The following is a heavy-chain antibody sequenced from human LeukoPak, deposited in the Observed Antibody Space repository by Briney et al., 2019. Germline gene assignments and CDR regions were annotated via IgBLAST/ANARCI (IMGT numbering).Heavy chain of an antibody. CDR3: AQDLSYIGLDN. CDR2: FSASGST. CDR1: GFTFSNHG. D-gene: IGHD2-15*01. J-gene: IGHJ4*02. V-gene: IGHV3-23*01. Sequence: QPGGSLRLSCAASGFTFSNHGMNWVRQAPGKGLEWVSAFSASGSTYYADSVKGRFTVSRDNSENMLYLQMNSLRAEDTAVYYCAQDLSYIGLDNWGQGTLVTVSS.